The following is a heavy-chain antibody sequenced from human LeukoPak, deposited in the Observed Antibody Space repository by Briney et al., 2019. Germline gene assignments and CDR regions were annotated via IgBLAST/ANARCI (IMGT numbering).Heavy chain of an antibody. Sequence: ASVKVSCKASGYTFTSYDIQWVRQATGQGLEWMGWVNPNSGNTGYAQKFQGGVTITRNTSISTAYMELSSLRAEDTAVYYCARRAVAYYYYYYMDVWGKGTTVTVSS. CDR3: ARRAVAYYYYYYMDV. V-gene: IGHV1-8*03. CDR2: VNPNSGNT. J-gene: IGHJ6*03. D-gene: IGHD6-19*01. CDR1: GYTFTSYD.